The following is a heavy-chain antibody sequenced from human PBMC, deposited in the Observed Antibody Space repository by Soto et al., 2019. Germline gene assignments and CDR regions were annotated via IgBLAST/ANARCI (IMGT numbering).Heavy chain of an antibody. V-gene: IGHV1-18*01. CDR1: GYTFTSYG. D-gene: IGHD6-19*01. CDR3: ARADAVAGQTHLINFQH. J-gene: IGHJ1*01. CDR2: ISAYNGNT. Sequence: QVQLVQSGAEVKKPGASVKVSCKASGYTFTSYGISWVRQAPGQGLEWMGWISAYNGNTNYAQKLKGRVTMTTDTSTSTAYMELRSLRSDDTAVYYCARADAVAGQTHLINFQHWGQGTLVTVSS.